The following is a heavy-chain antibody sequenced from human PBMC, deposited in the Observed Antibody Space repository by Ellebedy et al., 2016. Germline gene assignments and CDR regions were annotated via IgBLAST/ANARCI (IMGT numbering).Heavy chain of an antibody. J-gene: IGHJ4*02. D-gene: IGHD5/OR15-5a*01. CDR1: GFTFSSFG. CDR2: ISGSGGST. V-gene: IGHV3-23*01. Sequence: GGSLRLSXAASGFTFSSFGMSWVRQAPGKGLNWVSGISGSGGSTWYADSVKGRFTISRDNSKNTLYLQMDSLRAEDTAIYYCAKSVRGVLYTSDYWGQGTPVTVSS. CDR3: AKSVRGVLYTSDY.